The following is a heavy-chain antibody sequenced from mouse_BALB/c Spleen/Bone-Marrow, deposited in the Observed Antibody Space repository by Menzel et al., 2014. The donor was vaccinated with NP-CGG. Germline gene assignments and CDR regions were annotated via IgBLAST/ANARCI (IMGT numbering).Heavy chain of an antibody. CDR3: ARYGNGLMDY. CDR2: IYPANGDT. Sequence: EVQVVESGAELVKPGASVKLSCTASGFNIKDTYMHWVKQRPEQGLEWIGRIYPANGDTKYDPKFQGKATITADTSSHTAYLQLSSLTSEDTAVYYCARYGNGLMDYWGQGTSVTVSS. V-gene: IGHV14-3*02. J-gene: IGHJ4*01. D-gene: IGHD2-1*01. CDR1: GFNIKDTY.